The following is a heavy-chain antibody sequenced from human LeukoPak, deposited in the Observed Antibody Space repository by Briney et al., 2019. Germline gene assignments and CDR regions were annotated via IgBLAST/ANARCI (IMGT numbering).Heavy chain of an antibody. V-gene: IGHV3-7*01. CDR2: IKQDGSEK. CDR3: AREAYYDMEY. CDR1: GSTFSSYW. Sequence: PGGSLRLSCAASGSTFSSYWMSWVRQAPGKGLEWVANIKQDGSEKYYVDSVKGRFTISRDNAKNSLYLQMNSLRAEDTAVYYCAREAYYDMEYWGQGTLVTVSS. D-gene: IGHD3-22*01. J-gene: IGHJ4*02.